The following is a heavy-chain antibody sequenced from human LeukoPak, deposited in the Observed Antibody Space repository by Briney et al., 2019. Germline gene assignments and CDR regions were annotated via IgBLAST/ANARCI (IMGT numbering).Heavy chain of an antibody. CDR3: ARILRSQYYFVY. D-gene: IGHD3-16*01. J-gene: IGHJ4*02. CDR1: GGSVSSSGDY. Sequence: KASETLSLTCTVSGGSVSSSGDYWGWVRQPPGKGLEWVGSMFYRGNTYYNPSLKSRVTISVDTYQVSLKLTSVTAADTAVYYCARILRSQYYFVYWGQGALVTVSS. V-gene: IGHV4-39*01. CDR2: MFYRGNT.